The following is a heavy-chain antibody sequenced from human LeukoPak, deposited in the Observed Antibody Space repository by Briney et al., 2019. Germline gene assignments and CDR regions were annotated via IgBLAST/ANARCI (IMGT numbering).Heavy chain of an antibody. V-gene: IGHV3-48*01. Sequence: GGSLRLSCAASGFTFSSYSMNWVRQAPGKGLEWVSYISSSSSTIYYADSVKGRFTISRDNAKNSLYLQMNSLRAEDTAVYYCARDLVVVVITPIDAFDIWGQGTMVTVSS. CDR1: GFTFSSYS. CDR3: ARDLVVVVITPIDAFDI. J-gene: IGHJ3*02. D-gene: IGHD3-22*01. CDR2: ISSSSSTI.